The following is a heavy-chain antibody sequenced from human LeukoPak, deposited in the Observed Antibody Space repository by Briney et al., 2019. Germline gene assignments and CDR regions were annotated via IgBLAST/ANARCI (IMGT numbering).Heavy chain of an antibody. D-gene: IGHD5-12*01. CDR1: VYSFNSYW. V-gene: IGHV5-51*01. CDR2: IYPGDSDT. CDR3: ARLGYSGYDLTAGAFDI. Sequence: GESLKFSCKGSVYSFNSYWIGWVRQMPGKGLEWMGLIYPGDSDTRYSPSFQGQVTISADKSISTAYLQWSSLKASDTAMYYCARLGYSGYDLTAGAFDIWGQGTMVTVSS. J-gene: IGHJ3*02.